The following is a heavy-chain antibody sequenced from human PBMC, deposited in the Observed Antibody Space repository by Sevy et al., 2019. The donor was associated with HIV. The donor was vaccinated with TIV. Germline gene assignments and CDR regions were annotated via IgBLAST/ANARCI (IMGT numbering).Heavy chain of an antibody. CDR2: ISYDGSNK. V-gene: IGHV3-30-3*01. CDR1: GFTFSSYA. CDR3: VRDIYDSSGYGADY. J-gene: IGHJ4*02. D-gene: IGHD3-22*01. Sequence: GGSLRLSCAASGFTFSSYAMHWVRQAPGKGLEWVAVISYDGSNKYYADSVKGRFTISRDNSKNTLYLQMNSLRAEETAVYYCVRDIYDSSGYGADYWGQGTLVTVSS.